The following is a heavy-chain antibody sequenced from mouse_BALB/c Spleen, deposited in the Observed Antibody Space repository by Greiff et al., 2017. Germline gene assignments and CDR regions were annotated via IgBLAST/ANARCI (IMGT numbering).Heavy chain of an antibody. D-gene: IGHD2-3*01. CDR2: IRLKSNNYAT. CDR3: TRDGYYRLYAMDY. V-gene: IGHV6-6*02. J-gene: IGHJ4*01. CDR1: GFTFSNYW. Sequence: EVKLVESGGGLVQPGGSMKLSCVASGFTFSNYWMNWVRQSPEKGLEWVAEIRLKSNNYATHYAESVKGSFTISRDDSKSSVYLQMNNLRAEDTGIYYCTRDGYYRLYAMDYWGQGTSVTVSS.